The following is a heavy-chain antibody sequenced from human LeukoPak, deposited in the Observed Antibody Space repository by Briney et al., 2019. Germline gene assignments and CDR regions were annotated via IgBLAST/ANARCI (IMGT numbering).Heavy chain of an antibody. CDR1: GFTFSTYS. V-gene: IGHV3-48*01. CDR2: IISSTMSI. J-gene: IGHJ4*02. CDR3: ARDPTPTQLWFRGSFDY. D-gene: IGHD5-18*01. Sequence: PGGSLRLSWAASGFTFSTYSMNWVRQAPGKGRGWVAYIISSTMSIYYADSVKGRFTISRDNARNSLYLQMNSLRAEDTAVYYCARDPTPTQLWFRGSFDYWGLGVLVTVSS.